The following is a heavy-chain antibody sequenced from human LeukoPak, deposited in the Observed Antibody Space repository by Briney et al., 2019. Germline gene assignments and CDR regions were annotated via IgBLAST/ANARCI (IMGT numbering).Heavy chain of an antibody. CDR3: ARVGSGGAWFDF. J-gene: IGHJ4*02. Sequence: SQTLSLTCAISGDSVSSNSAAWNWIRQSPSRGLEWLGRTYYRSKWYNDYAVSVKSRITINPDTSKNQLSLTLTSVTAADTAVYYCARVGSGGAWFDFWGQGTLVSVSS. V-gene: IGHV6-1*01. CDR2: TYYRSKWYN. CDR1: GDSVSSNSAA. D-gene: IGHD6-19*01.